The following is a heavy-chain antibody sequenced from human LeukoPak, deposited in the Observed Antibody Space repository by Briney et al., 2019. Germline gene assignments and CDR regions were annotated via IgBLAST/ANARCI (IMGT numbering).Heavy chain of an antibody. V-gene: IGHV3-74*03. CDR1: GFTFSTFW. J-gene: IGHJ6*02. CDR2: IKSDGSIT. Sequence: GGSLRLPCAASGFTFSTFWMHWVRQAPGKGLVWVSGIKSDGSITMYADSVKGRFTISRDNAENTLYLQMNSLRAEDTAVYYCARGRYYGMDVWGQGTTVTVSS. CDR3: ARGRYYGMDV.